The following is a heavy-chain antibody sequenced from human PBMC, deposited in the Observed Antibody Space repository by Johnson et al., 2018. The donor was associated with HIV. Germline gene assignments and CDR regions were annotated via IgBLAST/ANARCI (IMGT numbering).Heavy chain of an antibody. V-gene: IGHV3-30-3*01. D-gene: IGHD6-19*01. CDR1: AFTFSNYA. CDR3: ATFGYTSGWIVTDDAFDV. J-gene: IGHJ3*01. Sequence: VLLVESGGGVVQPGRSLRLACAASAFTFSNYAMHWVRQAPGKGLEWVAVISYDGSSKYYAESLKGRISISRDNSMNTLYLQMNSLRAEDTAVYYCATFGYTSGWIVTDDAFDVWGHGTLVTVSS. CDR2: ISYDGSSK.